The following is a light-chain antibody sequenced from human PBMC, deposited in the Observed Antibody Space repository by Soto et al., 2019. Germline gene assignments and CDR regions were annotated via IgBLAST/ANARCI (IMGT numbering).Light chain of an antibody. J-gene: IGKJ4*02. CDR1: QSVSSN. CDR3: QQYNNWPLT. CDR2: GAS. V-gene: IGKV3-15*01. Sequence: EIVMTQSPATLSVSPGERATLSCRASQSVSSNLAWYQQKPGQAPRRLIYGASTRATGIPARFSGSGSGTEFTLTISSLQYEDFAVDYCQQYNNWPLTFGGGTKVEIK.